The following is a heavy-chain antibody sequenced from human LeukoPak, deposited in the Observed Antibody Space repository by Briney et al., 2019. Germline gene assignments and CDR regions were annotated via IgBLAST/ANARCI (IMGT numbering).Heavy chain of an antibody. CDR1: GGSISSYY. CDR3: ARDHRYYDSSGYYSSDAFDI. J-gene: IGHJ3*02. V-gene: IGHV4-4*07. Sequence: SGTLSLTCTVSGGSISSYYWRWVGQPAGKGREWSGRIYTSGRTNYNPSLKSRVTMSVDTSKNQFSLKLSSVTAADTAVYYCARDHRYYDSSGYYSSDAFDIWGQGTMVTVSS. D-gene: IGHD3-22*01. CDR2: IYTSGRT.